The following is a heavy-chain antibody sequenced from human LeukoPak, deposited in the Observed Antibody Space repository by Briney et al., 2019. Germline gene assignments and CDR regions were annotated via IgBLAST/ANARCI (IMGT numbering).Heavy chain of an antibody. CDR1: GGSFSGYY. CDR3: ASYSYGKTFDY. J-gene: IGHJ4*02. D-gene: IGHD2-21*01. Sequence: PSETLSLTCAVYGGSFSGYYWSWIRQPPGKGLEWIGEINHSGSTNYNPSLKSRVTISVDTSKNQFSLKLSSVTAADTAVYYCASYSYGKTFDYWGQGTLVTVSS. CDR2: INHSGST. V-gene: IGHV4-34*01.